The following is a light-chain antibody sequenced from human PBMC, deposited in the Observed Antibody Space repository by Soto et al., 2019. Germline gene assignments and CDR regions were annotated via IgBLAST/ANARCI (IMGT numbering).Light chain of an antibody. CDR1: QSVTNSR. V-gene: IGKV3-20*01. CDR3: QQWSSSPRT. Sequence: EIVLTQSPGTLSLSPGERATLSCRASQSVTNSRLAWYQQKPGQAPKVLIYGGSNRATGIPDRFSRSGSGADITLTSSRLEPGDFAVYYCQQWSSSPRTFGQGTKLEIK. J-gene: IGKJ2*01. CDR2: GGS.